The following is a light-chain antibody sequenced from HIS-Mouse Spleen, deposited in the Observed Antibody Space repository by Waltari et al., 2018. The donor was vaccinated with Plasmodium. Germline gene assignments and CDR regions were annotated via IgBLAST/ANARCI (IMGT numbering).Light chain of an antibody. Sequence: QSVLTQPPSVSAAPGQKVTISCSGSSSNIRNTYVSWYQQLPGTAPKLLIYDNNKRPSGIPDRFSGSKSGTSATLGITGLQTGDEADYYCGTWDSSLSAGVVFGGGTKLTVL. CDR3: GTWDSSLSAGVV. CDR1: SSNIRNTY. CDR2: DNN. V-gene: IGLV1-51*01. J-gene: IGLJ2*01.